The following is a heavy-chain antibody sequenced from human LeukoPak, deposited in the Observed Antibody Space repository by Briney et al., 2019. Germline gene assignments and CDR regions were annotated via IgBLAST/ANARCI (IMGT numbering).Heavy chain of an antibody. CDR3: ARHRRHFDFSTGYYAGPFDF. J-gene: IGHJ3*01. CDR1: GGSISSTPYY. V-gene: IGHV4-39*01. CDR2: IYSSGST. D-gene: IGHD3/OR15-3a*01. Sequence: PSETLSLTCTVSGGSISSTPYYWGWVRQPPGKGLVWIGCIYSSGSTYYIPSLKSRVTISLHTSKNQFSLKLSSVTAADTAVYYCARHRRHFDFSTGYYAGPFDFWGQGTMVTVSS.